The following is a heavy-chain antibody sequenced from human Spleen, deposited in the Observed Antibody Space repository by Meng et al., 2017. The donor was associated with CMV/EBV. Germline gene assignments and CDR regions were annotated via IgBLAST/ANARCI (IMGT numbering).Heavy chain of an antibody. CDR2: ISTHNGNT. J-gene: IGHJ5*02. V-gene: IGHV1-18*01. CDR3: AGGVGWFDP. CDR1: HYSSSTYG. Sequence: VSCEASHYSSSTYGISWVRQAPGQGLEWLGWISTHNGNTNYAETLQGRVTLTTDTSTSTTYMELRSLRSDDAAVYYCAGGVGWFDPWGQGTLVTVSS. D-gene: IGHD3-16*01.